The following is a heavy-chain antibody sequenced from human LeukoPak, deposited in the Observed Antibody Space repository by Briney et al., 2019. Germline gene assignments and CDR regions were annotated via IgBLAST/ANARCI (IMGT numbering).Heavy chain of an antibody. J-gene: IGHJ3*02. CDR1: GYTFTTYG. CDR2: ISVYNGNA. V-gene: IGHV1-18*01. CDR3: ARDGPDYDTLTGHDGFDM. D-gene: IGHD3-9*01. Sequence: ASVKVSCKASGYTFTTYGISWVRQAPGQGLEWMGWISVYNGNANYAQRLQGRGTMTTDTSTSTAYMELRSLRSDDTAVYYCARDGPDYDTLTGHDGFDMWGQGTMVTVSS.